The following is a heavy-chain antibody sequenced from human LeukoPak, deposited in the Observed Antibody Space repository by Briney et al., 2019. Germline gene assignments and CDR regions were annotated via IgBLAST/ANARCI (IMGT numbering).Heavy chain of an antibody. CDR2: IWYDGSNK. CDR1: GFTFSSYG. CDR3: ARDQHYYYGMDV. Sequence: GRSLRLSCAASGFTFSSYGMHWVRQAPGKGLEWVAVIWYDGSNKYYADSVKGRFTISRDNSKNTLYLQMNSLGAEDTAVYYCARDQHYYYGMDVWGQGTTVTVSS. V-gene: IGHV3-33*01. J-gene: IGHJ6*02.